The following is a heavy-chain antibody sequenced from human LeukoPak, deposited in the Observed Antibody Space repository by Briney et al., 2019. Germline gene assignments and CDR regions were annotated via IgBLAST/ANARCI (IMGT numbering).Heavy chain of an antibody. Sequence: GALLRPSRAAAGSTFSSDSISWVSHAPRGGLEWVSAISGSGGSTYYTHSVKGRFTISRDTSKNTMYLQMNSLRAEDTAVYYCAKDFEGIAAAQYYFDYWGQGTLVTVSS. D-gene: IGHD6-13*01. CDR3: AKDFEGIAAAQYYFDY. CDR2: ISGSGGST. CDR1: GSTFSSDS. J-gene: IGHJ4*02. V-gene: IGHV3-23*01.